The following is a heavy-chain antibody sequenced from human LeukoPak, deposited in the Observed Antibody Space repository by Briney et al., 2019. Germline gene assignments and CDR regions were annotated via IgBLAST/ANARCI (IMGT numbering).Heavy chain of an antibody. V-gene: IGHV3-74*03. Sequence: GGSLRLSCAASGFTFSSAWMHWVRQAPGTGLVWVSRITDDATTTYADPVKGRFTISRDNAKNILYLQMNSLRAEDTAVYYCVRDRVGPDYWGQGTLVTVSS. CDR1: GFTFSSAW. CDR2: ITDDATT. J-gene: IGHJ4*02. D-gene: IGHD1-26*01. CDR3: VRDRVGPDY.